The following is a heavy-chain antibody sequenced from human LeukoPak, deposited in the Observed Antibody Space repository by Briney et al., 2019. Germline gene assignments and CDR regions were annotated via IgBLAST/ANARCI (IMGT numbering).Heavy chain of an antibody. CDR3: ARFPVIRGVMGFYFDC. D-gene: IGHD3-10*01. Sequence: GESLKISCRASGYIFTSYWLGWVRQTPDKGLEWVGIIHPGDSDPRYSPSFQGQVTISVDRSITTAYLQWGSLKASDTAMYYCARFPVIRGVMGFYFDCWGQGTLVTVSS. J-gene: IGHJ4*02. CDR1: GYIFTSYW. V-gene: IGHV5-51*01. CDR2: IHPGDSDP.